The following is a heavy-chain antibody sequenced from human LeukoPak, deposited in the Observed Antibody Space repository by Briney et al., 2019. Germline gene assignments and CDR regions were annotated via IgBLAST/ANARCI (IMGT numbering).Heavy chain of an antibody. CDR1: GFTLSDYW. V-gene: IGHV3-74*01. Sequence: GGSLRLSCAASGFTLSDYWMNWVRQVPGKGPVWVSHISPDGRNIAYADSVKGRFTTTRDSAKNMLYLQMNSLRVGDTAVYYCVRDGGGTTPYDCWGQGTLVTVSS. D-gene: IGHD1-7*01. CDR2: ISPDGRNI. J-gene: IGHJ4*02. CDR3: VRDGGGTTPYDC.